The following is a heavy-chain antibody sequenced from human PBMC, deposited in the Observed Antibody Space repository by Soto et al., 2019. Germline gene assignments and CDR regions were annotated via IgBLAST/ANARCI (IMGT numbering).Heavy chain of an antibody. D-gene: IGHD2-15*01. CDR2: ISGSGGST. CDR1: GFTFSSYA. V-gene: IGHV3-23*01. Sequence: EVQLLESGGGLVQPGGSLRLSCAASGFTFSSYAMSWVRQAPGKGLEWVSAISGSGGSTYYADSVKGRFTISRDNSKNTLYLQMNSLRAEDTAVYYCAKGSVVVVAASNWFDPWGQGTLVTVSS. J-gene: IGHJ5*02. CDR3: AKGSVVVVAASNWFDP.